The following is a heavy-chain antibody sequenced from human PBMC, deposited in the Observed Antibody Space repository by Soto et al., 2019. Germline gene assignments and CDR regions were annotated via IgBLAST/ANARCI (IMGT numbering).Heavy chain of an antibody. CDR3: ARCSGNSCYSYGVDV. Sequence: EVQLLESGGDLVQPGGSLRLSCVASGITFGNRAMSWVRQAPGEGLEWVSAITDTGGDAKYADSVKGRFTISRDNAKNSLFLQMNSLRDEDTAVYYCARCSGNSCYSYGVDVWGQGTTVTVSS. D-gene: IGHD2-15*01. CDR2: ITDTGGDA. V-gene: IGHV3-23*01. J-gene: IGHJ6*02. CDR1: GITFGNRA.